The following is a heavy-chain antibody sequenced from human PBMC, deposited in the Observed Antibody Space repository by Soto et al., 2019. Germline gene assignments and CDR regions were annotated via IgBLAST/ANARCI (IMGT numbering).Heavy chain of an antibody. J-gene: IGHJ6*02. CDR1: GGSFSGYY. CDR3: ATQQLLWFGEHQGMDV. V-gene: IGHV4-34*01. D-gene: IGHD3-10*01. Sequence: PSETLSLTCAVYGGSFSGYYWSWIRQPPGKGLEWIGEINHSGSTNYNPSLKSRVTISVDTSKNQFSLKLSSVTAADTAVYYCATQQLLWFGEHQGMDVWGQGTTVTVSS. CDR2: INHSGST.